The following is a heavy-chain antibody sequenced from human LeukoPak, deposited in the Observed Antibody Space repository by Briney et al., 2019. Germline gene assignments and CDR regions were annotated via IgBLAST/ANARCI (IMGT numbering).Heavy chain of an antibody. Sequence: SVKVSCKASGGTFSSYAISWVRQAPGQGLEWMGRIIPIFGTANYAQKFQGRVTITTDESTSTAYMELSSLRSEDTAVYYCATPNHIVVVTASDDAFDIWGQGTLVTVSS. D-gene: IGHD2-21*02. CDR1: GGTFSSYA. J-gene: IGHJ3*02. CDR3: ATPNHIVVVTASDDAFDI. CDR2: IIPIFGTA. V-gene: IGHV1-69*05.